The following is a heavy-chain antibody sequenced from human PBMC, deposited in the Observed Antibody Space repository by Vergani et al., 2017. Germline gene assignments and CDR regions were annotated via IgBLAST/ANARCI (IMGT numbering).Heavy chain of an antibody. J-gene: IGHJ4*02. D-gene: IGHD3-9*01. V-gene: IGHV1-46*03. CDR3: ARVDYGILTGYRY. CDR2: INPSGGHT. CDR1: GYTFSNYY. Sequence: QVQVVQSGAEVKKSGASVKVSCKTSGYTFSNYYMHWVRKAPGQGLEWMGIINPSGGHTNSAQKFKGRVTMTRDTSTSTVYMKLSSLRSDDTAIYYCARVDYGILTGYRYWGQGTLVTVSA.